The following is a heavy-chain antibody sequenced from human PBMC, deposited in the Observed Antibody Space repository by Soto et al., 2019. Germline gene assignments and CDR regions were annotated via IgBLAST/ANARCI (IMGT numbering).Heavy chain of an antibody. V-gene: IGHV3-30*18. CDR3: AKDEVEGDWYGLVDH. CDR1: GFTFGSYG. Sequence: QVQVVESGGGVVQPGTSLRLSCAASGFTFGSYGMHWVRQAPGKGLEWVAVISNHGTNKYYADSVKGRFTISRDNSKNTVYLQMNSLRAEDTAVYYCAKDEVEGDWYGLVDHWGQGTLVTVSS. CDR2: ISNHGTNK. D-gene: IGHD6-19*01. J-gene: IGHJ4*02.